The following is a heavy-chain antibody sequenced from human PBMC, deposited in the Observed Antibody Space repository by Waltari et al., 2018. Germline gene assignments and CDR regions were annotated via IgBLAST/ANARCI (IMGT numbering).Heavy chain of an antibody. CDR1: GFTFSSYS. J-gene: IGHJ6*03. Sequence: EVQLVESGGGLVQPGGSLRLSCAASGFTFSSYSMNWVRQAPGKGLEWVSYISSSSSTIYYADSMKGRFTISRDNAKNSLYLQMNSLRAEDTAVYYCARDGNSGGAYYMDVWGKGTTVTVSS. D-gene: IGHD2-21*01. CDR3: ARDGNSGGAYYMDV. V-gene: IGHV3-48*04. CDR2: ISSSSSTI.